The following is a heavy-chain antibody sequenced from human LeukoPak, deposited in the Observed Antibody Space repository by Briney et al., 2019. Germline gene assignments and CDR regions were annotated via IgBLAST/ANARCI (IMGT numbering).Heavy chain of an antibody. V-gene: IGHV1-8*03. J-gene: IGHJ4*02. Sequence: GASVKVSCKASGYTFTSYDTNWVRQASGQGLEWMGWMSPKSANTGYAQKFQGRVTITRDTSISTAYMELSSLTSEDTAVYYCARTPPGGLIDYWGQGTLVTVSS. D-gene: IGHD3-10*01. CDR1: GYTFTSYD. CDR3: ARTPPGGLIDY. CDR2: MSPKSANT.